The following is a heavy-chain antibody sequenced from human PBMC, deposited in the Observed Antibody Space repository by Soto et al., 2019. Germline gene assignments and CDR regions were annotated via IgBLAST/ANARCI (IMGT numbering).Heavy chain of an antibody. D-gene: IGHD1-20*01. CDR3: ARITGDKSYYYYYGMDV. V-gene: IGHV1-69*12. J-gene: IGHJ6*02. CDR2: IIPIFGTA. CDR1: GGTFSSYA. Sequence: QVQLVQSGAEVKKPGSSVKVSCKASGGTFSSYAISWVRQAPGQGLEWMGGIIPIFGTANYAQKFQGRVTITADESTSTAYMELSSLRSENTAVYYRARITGDKSYYYYYGMDVWGQGTTVTVSS.